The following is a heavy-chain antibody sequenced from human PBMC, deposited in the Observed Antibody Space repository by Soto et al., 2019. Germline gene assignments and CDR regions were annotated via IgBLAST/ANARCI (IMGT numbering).Heavy chain of an antibody. V-gene: IGHV3-21*01. CDR1: GFTFSSYS. CDR2: ISSSSSYI. D-gene: IGHD4-17*01. Sequence: GGSLRLSCAASGFTFSSYSMNWVRQAPGKGLEWVSSISSSSSYIYYADSVKGRFTISRDNAKNSLYLQMNSLRAEDTAVYYCARDRADYEVDYWGQGTLVTVSS. CDR3: ARDRADYEVDY. J-gene: IGHJ4*02.